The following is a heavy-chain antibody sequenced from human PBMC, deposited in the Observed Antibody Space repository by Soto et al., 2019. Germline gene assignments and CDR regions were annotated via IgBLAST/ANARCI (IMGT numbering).Heavy chain of an antibody. Sequence: ASVKCSLKASGYTFTSYYIHWVRQAPGQGLDCMGIIEPFGGSATYSQNFQGRVTMTSDTSTSTVYMELSNLRSEDSAMYFCARPMYGAAAGIYHYYYGLDVWGQGTTVTVSS. CDR1: GYTFTSYY. J-gene: IGHJ6*02. CDR2: IEPFGGSA. V-gene: IGHV1-46*01. D-gene: IGHD6-13*01. CDR3: ARPMYGAAAGIYHYYYGLDV.